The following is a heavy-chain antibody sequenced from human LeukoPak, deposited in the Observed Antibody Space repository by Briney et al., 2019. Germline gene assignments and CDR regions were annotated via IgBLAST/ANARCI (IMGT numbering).Heavy chain of an antibody. V-gene: IGHV7-4-1*02. J-gene: IGHJ6*03. Sequence: LRASVKVSCKASGYTFTSYAMNWVRQAPGQGLEWMGWINTNTGNPTYAQGFTGRFVFSLDTSVSTAYLQISSLKAEDTAVYYCARVAPVRQLGSYYYYYYMDVWGKGTTVTVSS. CDR3: ARVAPVRQLGSYYYYYYMDV. D-gene: IGHD5-18*01. CDR2: INTNTGNP. CDR1: GYTFTSYA.